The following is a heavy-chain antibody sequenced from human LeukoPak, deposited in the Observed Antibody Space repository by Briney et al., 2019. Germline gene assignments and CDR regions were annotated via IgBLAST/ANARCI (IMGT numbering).Heavy chain of an antibody. V-gene: IGHV4-34*01. CDR1: GGSFSGYY. CDR2: INHSGST. D-gene: IGHD4-17*01. J-gene: IGHJ4*02. Sequence: SETLSLTCAVYGGSFSGYYWSWIRQPPGKGLEWIGEINHSGSTNYNPSLKSRVTISVDTSKNQFSLKLSSVTAADTAVYYCARLPTVTFFDYWGQGTLVTVSS. CDR3: ARLPTVTFFDY.